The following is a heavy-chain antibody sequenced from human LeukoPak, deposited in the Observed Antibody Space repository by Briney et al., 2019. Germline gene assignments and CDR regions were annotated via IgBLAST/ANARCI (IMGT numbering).Heavy chain of an antibody. CDR1: GYTLTSFS. Sequence: ASVKVSCKASGYTLTSFSISWVRQAPGQGLEWMGWISAHNGYTDYAQKLQGRVTMTTDTSTSTAYMELRSLRSDDTAVYYCARGDCSGVSCYLPAYFRHWGQGTLVTVSS. CDR3: ARGDCSGVSCYLPAYFRH. J-gene: IGHJ1*01. CDR2: ISAHNGYT. D-gene: IGHD2-15*01. V-gene: IGHV1-18*01.